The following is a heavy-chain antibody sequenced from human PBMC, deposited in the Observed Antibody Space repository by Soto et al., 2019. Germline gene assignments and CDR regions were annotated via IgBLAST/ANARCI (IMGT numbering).Heavy chain of an antibody. CDR3: ARAHYGDYGYGMDV. D-gene: IGHD4-17*01. Sequence: QLQLQESGSGLVKPSQTLSLTCAVSGGSISSGGYSWSRIRQPPGKGLEWIGYIYHSGYTYYNPSLKSRVTISVDRSKNQFSLKLSSVTAADTAVYYCARAHYGDYGYGMDVWGQGTTVTVSS. V-gene: IGHV4-30-2*01. CDR1: GGSISSGGYS. CDR2: IYHSGYT. J-gene: IGHJ6*02.